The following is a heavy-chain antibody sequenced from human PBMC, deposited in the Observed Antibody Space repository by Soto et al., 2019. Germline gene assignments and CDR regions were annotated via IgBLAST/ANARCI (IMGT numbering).Heavy chain of an antibody. CDR1: GYPFTSYG. D-gene: IGHD3-9*01. CDR3: ARDRLIAATGLLHY. J-gene: IGHJ4*02. CDR2: ISAYNGKT. Sequence: QVQLVQSGAEVKKPGASVKVSCKTSGYPFTSYGINWVRQAPGQGPEWMGWISAYNGKTSYTQKFQGRVTMTTDTSTSTAYMALRSRRSAATAVSYCARDRLIAATGLLHYWGQGTLVTVSS. V-gene: IGHV1-18*01.